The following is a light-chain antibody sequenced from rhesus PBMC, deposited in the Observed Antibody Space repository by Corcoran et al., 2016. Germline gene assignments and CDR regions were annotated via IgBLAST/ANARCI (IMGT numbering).Light chain of an antibody. CDR2: GGS. Sequence: DIVMTQTPLSLPVTPGEPASISCRSSQSLLHTDGYTYLDWYLQKPGQSPQLLIYGGSNKAPGVPDRFSGCGSWTDLKLKISKVEAEDVGVYYCMQHKALPMYSFGQGTKVEIK. CDR1: QSLLHTDGYTY. J-gene: IGKJ2*01. CDR3: MQHKALPMYS. V-gene: IGKV2-61*01.